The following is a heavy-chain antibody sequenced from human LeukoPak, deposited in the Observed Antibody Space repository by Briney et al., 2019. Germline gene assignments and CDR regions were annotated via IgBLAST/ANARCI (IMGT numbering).Heavy chain of an antibody. D-gene: IGHD2-2*02. CDR1: GFTFKKFA. Sequence: GGSLRLSCGASGFTFKKFAMTWVRQAPGKGLEWVSPISASGGGAYYADSVKGRFTISRDNYKDTLSLQMNTLRAEDTAVYYCAKDVRRAEYCSATTCYTSSFDSWGQGTLVTVSS. V-gene: IGHV3-23*01. CDR3: AKDVRRAEYCSATTCYTSSFDS. J-gene: IGHJ4*02. CDR2: ISASGGGA.